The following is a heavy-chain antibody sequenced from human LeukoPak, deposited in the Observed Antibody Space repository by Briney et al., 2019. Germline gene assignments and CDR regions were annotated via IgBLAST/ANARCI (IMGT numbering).Heavy chain of an antibody. CDR3: ATVHMTTVTNDVRDACDM. V-gene: IGHV1-2*02. Sequence: GASVTVSCKASGYTFTDYYMHWVRQAPGQGVEWMGWINPKTGVTDYAQNFQGRVTLSRDTSISTVYMELSRLRSDDTALYYCATVHMTTVTNDVRDACDMWGQGTMVTVSS. D-gene: IGHD4-17*01. CDR2: INPKTGVT. J-gene: IGHJ3*02. CDR1: GYTFTDYY.